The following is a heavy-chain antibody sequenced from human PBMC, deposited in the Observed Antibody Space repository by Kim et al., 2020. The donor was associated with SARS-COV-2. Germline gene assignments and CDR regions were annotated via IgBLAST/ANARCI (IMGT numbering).Heavy chain of an antibody. CDR1: GFTFDDYA. CDR3: AKDMEKWPPIGVSYYYYGMDV. D-gene: IGHD5-12*01. Sequence: GGSLRLSCAASGFTFDDYAMHWVRQAPGKGLEWVSGISWNSGSIGYADSVKGRFTISRDNAKNSLYLQMNSLRAEDTALYYCAKDMEKWPPIGVSYYYYGMDVWGQGTTVTVSS. CDR2: ISWNSGSI. V-gene: IGHV3-9*01. J-gene: IGHJ6*02.